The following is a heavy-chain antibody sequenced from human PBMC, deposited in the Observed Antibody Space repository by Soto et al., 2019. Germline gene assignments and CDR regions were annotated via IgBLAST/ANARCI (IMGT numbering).Heavy chain of an antibody. V-gene: IGHV6-1*01. CDR3: ARHLNTAVVVGANHAFEI. CDR1: GDSVSSNSAA. Sequence: PSQTLSLTCAISGDSVSSNSAAWNWIRQSPSRGLEWLGRTYYRSKWYNDYAVSVKSRITINPDTSENQFSLHLNSVTPEDTAMYYCARHLNTAVVVGANHAFEIWGQGTMVTVSS. CDR2: TYYRSKWYN. J-gene: IGHJ3*02. D-gene: IGHD2-15*01.